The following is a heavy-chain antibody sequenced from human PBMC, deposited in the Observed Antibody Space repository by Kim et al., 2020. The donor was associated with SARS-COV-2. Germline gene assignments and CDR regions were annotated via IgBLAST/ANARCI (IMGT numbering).Heavy chain of an antibody. CDR3: ARVILPPPAFDI. D-gene: IGHD3-3*01. J-gene: IGHJ3*02. Sequence: SETLSLTCTVSGGSISSYYWSWIRQPPGKGLEWIGYIYYSGSTNYNPSLKSRVTISVDTSKNQFSLKLSSVTAADTAVYYCARVILPPPAFDIWGQGTMVTVSS. CDR2: IYYSGST. V-gene: IGHV4-59*01. CDR1: GGSISSYY.